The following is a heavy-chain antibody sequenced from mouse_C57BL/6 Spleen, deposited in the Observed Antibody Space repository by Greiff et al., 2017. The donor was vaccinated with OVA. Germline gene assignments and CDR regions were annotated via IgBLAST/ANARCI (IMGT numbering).Heavy chain of an antibody. CDR3: ARYSYYYGSSYFDY. D-gene: IGHD1-1*01. J-gene: IGHJ2*01. CDR1: GYTFTGYW. Sequence: QVQLKQSGAELMKPGASVKLSCKATGYTFTGYWIEWVKQRPGHGLEWIGEILPGSGSTNYNEQFKGKATFTADTSSNTAYMQLSSLTTEYSAIYYCARYSYYYGSSYFDYWGQGTTLTVSS. V-gene: IGHV1-9*01. CDR2: ILPGSGST.